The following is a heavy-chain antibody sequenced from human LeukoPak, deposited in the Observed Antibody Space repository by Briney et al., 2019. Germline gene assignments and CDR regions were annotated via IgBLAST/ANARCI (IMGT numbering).Heavy chain of an antibody. CDR2: ISSSSYI. CDR3: ARDRESSSWSAFDY. Sequence: PGGSLRLSCAASGFTFSSYSMNWVRQAPGKGLEWVSSISSSSYIYYADSVKGRFTISRDNAKNSLYLQMNSLRAEDTAVYYCARDRESSSWSAFDYWGQGTLVTVSS. CDR1: GFTFSSYS. V-gene: IGHV3-21*01. D-gene: IGHD6-13*01. J-gene: IGHJ4*02.